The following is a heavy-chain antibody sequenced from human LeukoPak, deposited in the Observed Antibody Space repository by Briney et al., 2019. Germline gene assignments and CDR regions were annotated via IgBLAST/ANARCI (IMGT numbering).Heavy chain of an antibody. Sequence: PGGSLRLSCAASGFTFSDHYMDWVRQAPGKGLEWVGRTRNKANSYTTEYAASVKGRFTISRDDSKNSLYLQMSNLKTEDTAVYYCARVVSIDGSYYFDYWGQGTLVTVSS. D-gene: IGHD1-26*01. J-gene: IGHJ4*02. V-gene: IGHV3-72*01. CDR3: ARVVSIDGSYYFDY. CDR2: TRNKANSYTT. CDR1: GFTFSDHY.